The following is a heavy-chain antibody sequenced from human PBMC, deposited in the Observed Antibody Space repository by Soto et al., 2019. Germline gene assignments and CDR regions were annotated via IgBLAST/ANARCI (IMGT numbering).Heavy chain of an antibody. CDR2: IYYSGST. D-gene: IGHD5-18*01. Sequence: QVQLQESGPGLVKPSQTLSLTCTVSGGSVTTADHYYNWIRQPPGKGLEWIGYIYYSGSTSYCPSLKRRVTITLDTSKNQFSLQMSSVTAAATAVYYCAGGYSSTLLGYWGQGTLVTVSS. CDR3: AGGYSSTLLGY. J-gene: IGHJ4*02. V-gene: IGHV4-30-4*01. CDR1: GGSVTTADHY.